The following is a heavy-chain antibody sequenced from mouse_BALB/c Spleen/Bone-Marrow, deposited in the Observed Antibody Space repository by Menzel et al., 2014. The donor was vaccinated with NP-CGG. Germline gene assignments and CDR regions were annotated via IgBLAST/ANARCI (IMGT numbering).Heavy chain of an antibody. CDR2: IYPGSGST. J-gene: IGHJ3*01. D-gene: IGHD3-1*01. CDR1: GYNFTSYW. V-gene: IGHV1-55*01. CDR3: ARFSQLGLLAY. Sequence: VHVKQSGAELVQPGTSVKLSCKASGYNFTSYWLNWVKLRPGQGLEWIGDIYPGSGSTNYNEKFKSKATLTVDTSSSTAYMQLSSLASEDSALYYCARFSQLGLLAYWGQGTLVTVSA.